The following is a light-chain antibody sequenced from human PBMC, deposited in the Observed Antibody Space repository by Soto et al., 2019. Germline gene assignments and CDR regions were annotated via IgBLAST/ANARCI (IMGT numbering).Light chain of an antibody. V-gene: IGKV4-1*01. CDR2: WAS. CDR1: QSVLYSSNNKNY. Sequence: DIVMTQSPDSLAVSLGERATINCKSSQSVLYSSNNKNYLAWYQHKPGQPPKLLIYWASTRESGVPDRFSGSGSGTDFTLTISSLQAEDVAVYYCQQYSNWKTFGQGTKLEIK. J-gene: IGKJ2*01. CDR3: QQYSNWKT.